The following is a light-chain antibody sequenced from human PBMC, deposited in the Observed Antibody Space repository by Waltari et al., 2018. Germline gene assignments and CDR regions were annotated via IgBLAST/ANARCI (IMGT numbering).Light chain of an antibody. J-gene: IGLJ3*02. CDR3: CSYAGSYTWV. V-gene: IGLV2-11*01. Sequence: SALTQPRSVSGSPGQSVTISCTGTTNDLGSYNYVSWYQQHPGKAPKLIILYVTKRPSGAPDRLSGSKSGNTASLTISGLRAEDEAEYYCCSYAGSYTWVFGGGTKLTVV. CDR2: YVT. CDR1: TNDLGSYNY.